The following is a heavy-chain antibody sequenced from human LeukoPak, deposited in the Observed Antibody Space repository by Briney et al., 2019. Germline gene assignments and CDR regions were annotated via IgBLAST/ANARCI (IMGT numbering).Heavy chain of an antibody. D-gene: IGHD3-22*01. CDR2: INPNSGGT. V-gene: IGHV1-2*02. Sequence: ASVKVSCKTSGYTFTAYYIQWVRQAPGQGLEWMGWINPNSGGTNYAQKFQGRVTMTRDTSISTAYMELSRLRSDDTAVYYCARDRHKYNYDSGGYPPYWGQGTLVTVSS. J-gene: IGHJ4*02. CDR1: GYTFTAYY. CDR3: ARDRHKYNYDSGGYPPY.